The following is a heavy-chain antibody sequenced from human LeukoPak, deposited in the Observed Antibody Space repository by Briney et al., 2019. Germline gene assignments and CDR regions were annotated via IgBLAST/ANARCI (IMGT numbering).Heavy chain of an antibody. D-gene: IGHD5-18*01. V-gene: IGHV3-48*01. Sequence: PGGSLRLSCAASGFTFSSYSMNWVRQAPGKGLEWVSYISSSSSTIYYADSVKGRFTISRDNAKNTLYLEMNSLRADDTAVYYCARDRGYTYGHPLDFWGQGTMVTV. J-gene: IGHJ3*01. CDR2: ISSSSSTI. CDR1: GFTFSSYS. CDR3: ARDRGYTYGHPLDF.